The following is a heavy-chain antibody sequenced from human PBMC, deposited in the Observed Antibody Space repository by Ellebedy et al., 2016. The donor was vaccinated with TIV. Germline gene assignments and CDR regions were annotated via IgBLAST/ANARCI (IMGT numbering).Heavy chain of an antibody. Sequence: LRLXCTVSGGSISSYYWSWIRQHPGKGLEWIGYIYYSGSTYYNPSLKSRVTISVDTSKNQFSLKLSSVTAADTAVYYCARMNYDFWSGYFSYYYYMDVWGKGTTVTVSS. J-gene: IGHJ6*03. CDR2: IYYSGST. CDR1: GGSISSYY. V-gene: IGHV4-31*03. D-gene: IGHD3-3*01. CDR3: ARMNYDFWSGYFSYYYYMDV.